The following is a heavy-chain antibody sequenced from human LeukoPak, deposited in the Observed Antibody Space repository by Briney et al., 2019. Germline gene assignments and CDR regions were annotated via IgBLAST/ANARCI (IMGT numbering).Heavy chain of an antibody. J-gene: IGHJ4*02. Sequence: GGSLRLSCAPSGFTFSSYGMQWVSPAPGKGLEWVAFILYDGSNEYYADSVKGRFTISRDNSKNTLHLQMNSLRAEDTAVYYCARQHPSYYDSSGHYLVDYWGQGTLVTVS. V-gene: IGHV3-33*05. CDR2: ILYDGSNE. CDR1: GFTFSSYG. D-gene: IGHD3-22*01. CDR3: ARQHPSYYDSSGHYLVDY.